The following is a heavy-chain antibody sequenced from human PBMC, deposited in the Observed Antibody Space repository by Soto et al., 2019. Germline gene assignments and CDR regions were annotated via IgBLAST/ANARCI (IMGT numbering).Heavy chain of an antibody. Sequence: PSETLSLTCAVSGGSTSSGGYSWSWIRQPPGKGLEWIGYIYHSGSTYYNPSLKSRVTISVDRSKNQFSLKLSSVTAADTAVYYCDRAMTTHWLDPWGQGTMVTVYS. CDR3: DRAMTTHWLDP. CDR2: IYHSGST. J-gene: IGHJ5*02. D-gene: IGHD1-1*01. V-gene: IGHV4-30-2*01. CDR1: GGSTSSGGYS.